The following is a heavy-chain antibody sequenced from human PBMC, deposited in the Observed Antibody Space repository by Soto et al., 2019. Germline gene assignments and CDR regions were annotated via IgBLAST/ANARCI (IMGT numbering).Heavy chain of an antibody. CDR1: GFTFSNAW. V-gene: IGHV3-15*07. CDR3: TTDSYSTIIIVRFDY. D-gene: IGHD3-22*01. J-gene: IGHJ4*01. CDR2: VKSKTHGGTT. Sequence: EVQLVESGGALVKPGGSLRLSCAASGFTFSNAWINWVRQAPGKGLEWVGRVKSKTHGGTTDYAAPVKGRFAISRDDSNNMVYLQMNSLKIEDTAVYYCTTDSYSTIIIVRFDYWGHGTLVTVSA.